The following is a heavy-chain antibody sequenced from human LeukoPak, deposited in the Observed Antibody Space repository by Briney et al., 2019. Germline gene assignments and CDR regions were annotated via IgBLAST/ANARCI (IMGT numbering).Heavy chain of an antibody. CDR2: INPNSGGT. CDR3: ARDSFGGYTYGD. CDR1: GYTFTDYY. D-gene: IGHD5-18*01. V-gene: IGHV1-2*02. Sequence: GASVKVSCEASGYTFTDYYMHWVRQAPGQGLEWMGWINPNSGGTNYAQKFQGRVTMTRDTSISTAYMELSRLRSDDTAVYYCARDSFGGYTYGDWGQGTLVTVSS. J-gene: IGHJ4*02.